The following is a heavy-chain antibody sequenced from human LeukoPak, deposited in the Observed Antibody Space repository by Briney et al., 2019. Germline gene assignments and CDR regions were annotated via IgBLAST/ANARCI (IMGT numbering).Heavy chain of an antibody. CDR3: AKDIRPFYYDSSGTFDY. J-gene: IGHJ4*02. Sequence: PGGSLRLSCAASGFTFDDYAMHWVRQAPGKGLEWGSGISWNSGSIGYADSVKGRFTISRDNAKNSLYLQMNSLRAEDTALHYGAKDIRPFYYDSSGTFDYWGQGTLVTVSS. CDR2: ISWNSGSI. V-gene: IGHV3-9*01. D-gene: IGHD3-22*01. CDR1: GFTFDDYA.